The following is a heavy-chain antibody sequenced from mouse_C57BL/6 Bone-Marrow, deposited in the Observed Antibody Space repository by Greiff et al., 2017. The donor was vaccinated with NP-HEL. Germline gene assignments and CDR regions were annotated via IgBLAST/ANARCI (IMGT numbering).Heavy chain of an antibody. CDR2: IYPRSGNT. D-gene: IGHD1-1*01. CDR1: GYTFTSYG. V-gene: IGHV1-81*01. Sequence: QVQLQQSGAELGRPGASVKLSCKASGYTFTSYGISWVKQRTGQGLEWIGEIYPRSGNTYYNEKFKGKATLTADKSSSTAYMELRSLTSEDSAVYFCAREAYYGSSSLFAYWGQGTLVTVSA. CDR3: AREAYYGSSSLFAY. J-gene: IGHJ3*01.